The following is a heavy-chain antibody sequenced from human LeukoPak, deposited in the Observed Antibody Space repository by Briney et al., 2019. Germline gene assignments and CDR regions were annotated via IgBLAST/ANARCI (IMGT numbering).Heavy chain of an antibody. CDR1: GGSFSGYY. CDR2: IYYSGST. CDR3: ARHYEQWLVEWFDP. V-gene: IGHV4-34*01. D-gene: IGHD6-19*01. J-gene: IGHJ5*02. Sequence: SETLSLTCAVYGGSFSGYYWSWVRQPPEKGLEWIGSIYYSGSTYYNPSLKSRVTISVDTPKNQFSLKLGSVTAADTAVYYCARHYEQWLVEWFDPWGQGTLVTVSS.